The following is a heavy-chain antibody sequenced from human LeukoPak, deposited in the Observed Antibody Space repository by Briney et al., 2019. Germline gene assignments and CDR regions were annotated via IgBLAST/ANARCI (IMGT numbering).Heavy chain of an antibody. J-gene: IGHJ4*02. CDR3: ARGGGLVGFMLDTAMVLTN. V-gene: IGHV1-46*01. Sequence: ASVKVSCKASGYTFTSYYMHWVRQAPGQGLEWMGIINPSGGSTSYAQKFQGRVTMTRDTSTSTVYMELSSLRSEDTAVYYCARGGGLVGFMLDTAMVLTNWGQGTLVTVSS. D-gene: IGHD5-18*01. CDR1: GYTFTSYY. CDR2: INPSGGST.